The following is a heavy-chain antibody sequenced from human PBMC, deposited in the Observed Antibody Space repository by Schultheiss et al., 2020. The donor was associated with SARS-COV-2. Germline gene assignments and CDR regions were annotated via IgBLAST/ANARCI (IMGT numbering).Heavy chain of an antibody. D-gene: IGHD6-25*01. CDR1: GFTFSSYV. J-gene: IGHJ4*02. CDR3: ARDLAAATG. V-gene: IGHV3-7*01. CDR2: IHQDGRDK. Sequence: GGSLRLSCAASGFTFSSYVMSWVRQAPGKGLEWVANIHQDGRDKFYADSVKGRFTVSRDNAKNSLYLQMNSVRAEDTAVYYCARDLAAATGWGQGTLVTVAS.